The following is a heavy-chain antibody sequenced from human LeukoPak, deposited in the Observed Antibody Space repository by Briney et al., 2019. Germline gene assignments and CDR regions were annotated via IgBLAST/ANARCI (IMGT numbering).Heavy chain of an antibody. CDR1: GGTFSSYA. D-gene: IGHD3-10*01. J-gene: IGHJ3*02. CDR2: IIPIFGTA. V-gene: IGHV1-69*13. CDR3: ARSITMVRGVIDAFDI. Sequence: SVKVSCKASGGTFSSYAISWVRQAPGQGLEWMGGIIPIFGTANYAQKFQGRVTITADESTSTAYMELSSLRSEDTAVYYCARSITMVRGVIDAFDIWGQGTMVTVSS.